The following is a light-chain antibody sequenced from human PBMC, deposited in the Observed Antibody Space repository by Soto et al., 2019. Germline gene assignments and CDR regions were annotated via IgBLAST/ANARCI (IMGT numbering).Light chain of an antibody. J-gene: IGKJ5*01. CDR2: DIS. CDR3: QQRSNRIT. CDR1: QSVAGS. V-gene: IGKV3-11*01. Sequence: EIVMTQSPGTLSVSPGEGATLSCRASQSVAGSLAWYQQKPGQAPRLLIYDISTRAAAIPARFSGSGSGTDFTLTVSSLEPEDFALYYCQQRSNRITFGQGTRLEIK.